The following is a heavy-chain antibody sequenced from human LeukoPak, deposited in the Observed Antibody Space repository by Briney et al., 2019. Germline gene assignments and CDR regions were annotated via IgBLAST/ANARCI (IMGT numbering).Heavy chain of an antibody. D-gene: IGHD6-19*01. CDR1: GFIFDDYA. V-gene: IGHV3-9*01. CDR2: ISWNSGSI. J-gene: IGHJ4*02. Sequence: GGSLRLSCAAPGFIFDDYAMHWVRQAPGKGLEWVSGISWNSGSIGYADPVKGRFTISRDNAKNSLYLQMNSLRAEDTALYYCARKYSSGFDYWGQGTLVTVSS. CDR3: ARKYSSGFDY.